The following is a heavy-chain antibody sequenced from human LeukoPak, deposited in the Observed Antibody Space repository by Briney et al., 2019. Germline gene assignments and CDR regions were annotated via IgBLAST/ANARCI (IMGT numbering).Heavy chain of an antibody. CDR3: AELGITMIGGV. V-gene: IGHV3-23*01. CDR1: EFTFSSYG. Sequence: GGSLRLSCAASEFTFSSYGMSWVRQAPGKGLEWVSAISGSGGNTYYADSVKGRFTISRDNSKSTLYLQMNSLRAEDTAVYYCAELGITMIGGVWGKGTTVTISS. CDR2: ISGSGGNT. J-gene: IGHJ6*04. D-gene: IGHD3-10*02.